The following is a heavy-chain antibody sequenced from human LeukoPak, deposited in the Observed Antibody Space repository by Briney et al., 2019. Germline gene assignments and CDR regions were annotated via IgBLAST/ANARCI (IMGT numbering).Heavy chain of an antibody. V-gene: IGHV4-59*01. D-gene: IGHD2-15*01. CDR2: IYYSGCS. CDR3: ASSPGYCSGGSCYPWGFDY. J-gene: IGHJ4*02. CDR1: CGPISSYY. Sequence: PWETLSLTCTVSCGPISSYYWSWIRQPPGKGLEWIGYIYYSGCSNYNPSLKSRVPLPLDTSKDQFSLKLSSVTAADTAVYDCASSPGYCSGGSCYPWGFDYWGQGTLVTVSS.